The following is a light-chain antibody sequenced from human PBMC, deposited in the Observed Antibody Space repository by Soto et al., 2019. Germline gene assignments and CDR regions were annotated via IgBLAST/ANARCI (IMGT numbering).Light chain of an antibody. CDR3: QQNNNWPPIT. J-gene: IGKJ5*01. Sequence: EVVMTQSPATLSVSPGERVTLSCRASQSVRSNLAWYQHKPGQSPRLLIYGASTRATGIPARFSGSGSGTEFTLTISSLQSEDFAVYYCQQNNNWPPITFGQGTRLE. V-gene: IGKV3-15*01. CDR1: QSVRSN. CDR2: GAS.